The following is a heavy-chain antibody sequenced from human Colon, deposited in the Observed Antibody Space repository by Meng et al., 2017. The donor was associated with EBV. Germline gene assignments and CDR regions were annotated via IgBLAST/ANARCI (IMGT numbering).Heavy chain of an antibody. J-gene: IGHJ5*02. CDR1: GDSVATGRYY. D-gene: IGHD3-10*01. CDR2: IYYIGGT. V-gene: IGHV4-61*01. Sequence: VQLQVSRPGLVTPSETLSRTCTVSGDSVATGRYYWSWIRQPPGKGLEWIAYIYYIGGTNYNPSLKSRLTISLDTSKNQFSLSLRSVTAADTAVYYCARVSGRSFDPWGQGTLVTVSS. CDR3: ARVSGRSFDP.